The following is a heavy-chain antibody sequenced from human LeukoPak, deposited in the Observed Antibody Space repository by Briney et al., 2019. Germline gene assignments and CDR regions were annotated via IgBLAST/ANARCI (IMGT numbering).Heavy chain of an antibody. J-gene: IGHJ4*02. V-gene: IGHV3-20*04. CDR2: VNWNGGTP. D-gene: IGHD6-13*01. CDR3: ARDQRGKYSSSPY. CDR1: GFTFADYA. Sequence: PGGSLRLFCAASGFTFADYAMSWVRQASGKGLEWVSGVNWNGGTPGYADSVKGRFTFSRGNTKNSLYLQMHNLRAEDTALYYCARDQRGKYSSSPYWGQGTLVTVSS.